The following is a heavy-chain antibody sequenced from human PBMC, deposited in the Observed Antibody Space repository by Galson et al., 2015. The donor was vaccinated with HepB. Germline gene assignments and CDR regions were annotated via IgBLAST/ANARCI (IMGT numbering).Heavy chain of an antibody. V-gene: IGHV3-48*01. CDR3: ARDRGYFDY. J-gene: IGHJ4*02. CDR2: ISSSSSTI. CDR1: GFTFSSYA. D-gene: IGHD3-10*01. Sequence: SLRLSCAASGFTFSSYAMNWVRQAPGKGLEWVSYISSSSSTIYYADSVKGRFTISRDNAKNSLYLQMNSLRAEDTAVYYCARDRGYFDYWGQGTLVTVSS.